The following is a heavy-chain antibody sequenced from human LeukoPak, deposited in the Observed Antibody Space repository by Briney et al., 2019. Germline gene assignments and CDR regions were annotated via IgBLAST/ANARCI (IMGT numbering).Heavy chain of an antibody. CDR1: GFTFYNYG. D-gene: IGHD4-11*01. Sequence: PGGSLRLSCAASGFTFYNYGMLWVRQAPGKGLEWVAVISYDGSNKYYADPVKGRFTISRDNSKNTLYLQMNSLRPEDTAVYYCAKGSAYSDYYYYGMDVWGQGTTVTVSS. J-gene: IGHJ6*02. CDR2: ISYDGSNK. V-gene: IGHV3-30*18. CDR3: AKGSAYSDYYYYGMDV.